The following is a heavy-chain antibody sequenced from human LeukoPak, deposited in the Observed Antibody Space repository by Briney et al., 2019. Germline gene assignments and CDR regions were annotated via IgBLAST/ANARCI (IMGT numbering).Heavy chain of an antibody. Sequence: PGGSLRLSCAASGFTFDDYGMSWVRQAPGKGLEWVSYISSSGSTIYYADSVKGRFTISRDNAKNSLYLQMNSLRAEDTAVYYCAREPAMIVGATFDYWGQGTLVTVSS. CDR1: GFTFDDYG. CDR2: ISSSGSTI. V-gene: IGHV3-11*01. J-gene: IGHJ4*02. CDR3: AREPAMIVGATFDY. D-gene: IGHD1-26*01.